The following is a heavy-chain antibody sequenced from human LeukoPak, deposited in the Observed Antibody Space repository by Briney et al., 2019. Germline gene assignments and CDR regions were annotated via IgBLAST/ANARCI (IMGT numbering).Heavy chain of an antibody. V-gene: IGHV4-34*01. J-gene: IGHJ4*02. D-gene: IGHD3-16*01. CDR3: ARWGVGFPFDY. Sequence: SETLSLTCAVSGGSFSGYYWSWIRQPPGKGLEWIGEINHSGSTNYNPSLKSRVTISVDTSKKQFSLKLSSVTAADTAVYYCARWGVGFPFDYWGQGTLVTVSS. CDR2: INHSGST. CDR1: GGSFSGYY.